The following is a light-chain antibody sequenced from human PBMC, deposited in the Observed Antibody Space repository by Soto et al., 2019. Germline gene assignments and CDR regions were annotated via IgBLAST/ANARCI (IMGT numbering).Light chain of an antibody. CDR3: ATWDDSLNGVI. CDR1: NSNVGNNA. V-gene: IGLV1-44*01. J-gene: IGLJ2*01. Sequence: QSVLTQPPSASGTPGQRGTISCSGSNSNVGNNAVSWYQQVPGTAPILLIYSDTQRPSGVPDRFSGSKSGTSASLTVSGLQSGDEADYYCATWDDSLNGVIFGGGTQLTVL. CDR2: SDT.